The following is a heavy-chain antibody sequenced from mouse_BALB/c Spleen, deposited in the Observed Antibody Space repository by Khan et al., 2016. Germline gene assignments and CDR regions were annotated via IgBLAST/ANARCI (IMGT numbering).Heavy chain of an antibody. Sequence: QVQLKQSGPGLVAPSQSLSITCTISGFSLTSYGIHWVRQPPGKGLEWLVVIWSDGSTTYNSALKSRLSISKDNSKSQVFLKMNSLQTGDTAMYYCARTGTSYAMDYWGQGTSVTVSS. CDR2: IWSDGST. CDR1: GFSLTSYG. V-gene: IGHV2-6-1*01. CDR3: ARTGTSYAMDY. D-gene: IGHD4-1*01. J-gene: IGHJ4*01.